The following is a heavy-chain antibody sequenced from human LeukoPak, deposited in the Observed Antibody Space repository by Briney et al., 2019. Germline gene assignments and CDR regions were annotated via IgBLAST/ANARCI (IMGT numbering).Heavy chain of an antibody. CDR3: AKGARGDTVTSIVGLNWFDP. Sequence: PGGSLRLSCAASGITFRSYGMHWVRQAPGKGLEWVAVISYDRSHKYYADSVKGRFSISRDNSKNTLYLQMNSLRADDTAVYYCAKGARGDTVTSIVGLNWFDPWGQGTLVTVSS. D-gene: IGHD4-17*01. V-gene: IGHV3-30*18. J-gene: IGHJ5*02. CDR2: ISYDRSHK. CDR1: GITFRSYG.